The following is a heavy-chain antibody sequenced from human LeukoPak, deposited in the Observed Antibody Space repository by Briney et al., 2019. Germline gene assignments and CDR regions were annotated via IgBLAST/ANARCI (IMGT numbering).Heavy chain of an antibody. D-gene: IGHD3-10*01. J-gene: IGHJ4*02. CDR3: VAIRGFGELLYPRG. CDR1: GYTFTSYG. V-gene: IGHV1-18*01. CDR2: ISAYNGNT. Sequence: ASVKVSCTASGYTFTSYGISWVRQAPGQGLEWMGWISAYNGNTNYAQKLQGRVTMTTDTSTSTAYMELRSLRSDDTAVYYCVAIRGFGELLYPRGWGQGTLVTVSS.